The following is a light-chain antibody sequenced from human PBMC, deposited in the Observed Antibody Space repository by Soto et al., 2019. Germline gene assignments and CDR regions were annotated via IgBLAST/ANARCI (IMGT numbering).Light chain of an antibody. CDR1: SSDIGDSNY. Sequence: QSVLTQPASVSGSPGQSITISCTGTSSDIGDSNYVSWYQQLPGKAPKLVIYDVSNRPSGVSNRFSGSKSAHTASLTISGLQAEDEADYYCSSFRSSSTSYVFGTGTKVTVL. J-gene: IGLJ1*01. V-gene: IGLV2-14*03. CDR3: SSFRSSSTSYV. CDR2: DVS.